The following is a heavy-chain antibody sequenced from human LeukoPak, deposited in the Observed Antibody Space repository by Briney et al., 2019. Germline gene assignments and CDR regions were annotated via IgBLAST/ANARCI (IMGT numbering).Heavy chain of an antibody. J-gene: IGHJ4*02. CDR1: GYTFTSYG. V-gene: IGHV1-18*01. CDR3: ARDGNYYDSSGYRPPDY. CDR2: ISAYNGNT. D-gene: IGHD3-22*01. Sequence: ASVTVSCKASGYTFTSYGISWVRQAPGQGLEWMGWISAYNGNTNYAQKLQGRVTMTTDTSTSTAYMELRSLRSDDTAVYYCARDGNYYDSSGYRPPDYWGQGTLVTVSS.